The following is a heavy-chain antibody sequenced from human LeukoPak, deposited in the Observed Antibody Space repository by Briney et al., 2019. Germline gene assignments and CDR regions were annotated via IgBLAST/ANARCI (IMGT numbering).Heavy chain of an antibody. D-gene: IGHD3-22*01. J-gene: IGHJ3*02. V-gene: IGHV4-59*01. CDR2: MSSSGST. Sequence: PSECLSLTCTVSGGSISYYYWNWIRQPPGKGLEWIGYMSSSGSTNYNPSLKSRVTISLDTSKNQFSLKLSSVTAADTAVYYCARMGDYYDSSGYRHDAFDIWGQGTMVTVSA. CDR1: GGSISYYY. CDR3: ARMGDYYDSSGYRHDAFDI.